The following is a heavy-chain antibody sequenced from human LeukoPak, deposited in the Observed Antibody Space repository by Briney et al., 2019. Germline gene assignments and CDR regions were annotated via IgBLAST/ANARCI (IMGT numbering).Heavy chain of an antibody. CDR3: ASPLPTTRGAFDI. CDR2: INHSGST. J-gene: IGHJ3*02. V-gene: IGHV4-34*01. D-gene: IGHD1-14*01. CDR1: GGSFSGYY. Sequence: PSETLSLTCAVYGGSFSGYYWSWIRQPPGKGLEWIGEINHSGSTNYNPSLKSRVTISVDTSKNQFSLKLSSVTAADTAAYYCASPLPTTRGAFDIWGQGTMVTVSS.